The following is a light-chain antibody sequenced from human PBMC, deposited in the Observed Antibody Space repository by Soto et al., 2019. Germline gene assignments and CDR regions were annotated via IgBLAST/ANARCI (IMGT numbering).Light chain of an antibody. CDR1: SANIGAGDD. J-gene: IGLJ2*01. Sequence: QSVLTQPPSVSGAPGQRVTISCTGSSANIGAGDDVYWYQQLPGTAPKLLIYGNSNRPSGVPDRFSGSKSGTSASLAIPGLHAEDEDDYDYQSYDSSLSGSDVVFGGGTKLTVL. CDR3: QSYDSSLSGSDVV. CDR2: GNS. V-gene: IGLV1-40*01.